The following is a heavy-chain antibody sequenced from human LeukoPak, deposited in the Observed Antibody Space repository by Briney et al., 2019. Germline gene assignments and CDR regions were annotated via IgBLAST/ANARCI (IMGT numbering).Heavy chain of an antibody. J-gene: IGHJ4*02. CDR2: IIPILGIA. V-gene: IGHV1-69*04. Sequence: GSSVKVSCKASGGTFSSYAISWVRQAPGQGLEWMGRIIPILGIANYAQKFQGRVTITADKSTSTAYMELSSLRSEDTAVYYCARDSITVFGEVISYGHEFDYWGQGTLVTVSS. D-gene: IGHD3-3*01. CDR3: ARDSITVFGEVISYGHEFDY. CDR1: GGTFSSYA.